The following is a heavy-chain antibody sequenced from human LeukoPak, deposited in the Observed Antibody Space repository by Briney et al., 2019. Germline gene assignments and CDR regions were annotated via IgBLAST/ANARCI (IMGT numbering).Heavy chain of an antibody. V-gene: IGHV1-69*05. D-gene: IGHD2-2*01. CDR3: ARTPLGYCSSTSCYNWFDP. CDR2: IIPIFGTA. CDR1: GGTFSSFA. Sequence: ASVKVSYKASGGTFSSFAISWVRQASGQGLEWMGGIIPIFGTANYAQKFQGRVTITTDESTSTAYMELSSLRSEDTAVYYCARTPLGYCSSTSCYNWFDPWGQGTLVTVSS. J-gene: IGHJ5*02.